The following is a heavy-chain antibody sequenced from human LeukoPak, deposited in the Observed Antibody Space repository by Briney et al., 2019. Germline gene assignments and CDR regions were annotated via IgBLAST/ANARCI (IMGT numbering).Heavy chain of an antibody. CDR2: IYYSGST. Sequence: SETLSLTCTVSGGSISSYYWSWIRQPPGKGLEWIGYIYYSGSTNYNPSLKSRVTISVDTSKKQFSLKLRSVTAADTAVYYCARYSSGELGYYHYYGMDVWGQGTTVTVSS. D-gene: IGHD6-19*01. CDR3: ARYSSGELGYYHYYGMDV. J-gene: IGHJ6*02. CDR1: GGSISSYY. V-gene: IGHV4-59*01.